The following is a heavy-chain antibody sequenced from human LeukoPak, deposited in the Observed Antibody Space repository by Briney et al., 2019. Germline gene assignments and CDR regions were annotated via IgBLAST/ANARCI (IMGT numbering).Heavy chain of an antibody. J-gene: IGHJ4*02. CDR3: AKARGWDLKSIMDY. V-gene: IGHV3-9*01. D-gene: IGHD6-19*01. CDR1: GFTFDDYA. Sequence: PGRSLRLSCAASGFTFDDYAMHWVRHAPGKGLEWVSGISWNSGSIGYADSVKGRFTISRDNAKNSLYLQMNSLRAEDTALYYCAKARGWDLKSIMDYWGQGTLVTVSS. CDR2: ISWNSGSI.